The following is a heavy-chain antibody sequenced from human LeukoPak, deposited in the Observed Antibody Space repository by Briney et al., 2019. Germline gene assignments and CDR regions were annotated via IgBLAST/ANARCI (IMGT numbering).Heavy chain of an antibody. CDR1: GYTFTSYY. J-gene: IGHJ4*02. D-gene: IGHD5-12*01. CDR2: INPSGGST. V-gene: IGHV1-46*01. CDR3: ARDLGIVATIRCGGIGDY. Sequence: ASVKVSFKASGYTFTSYYMHWVRQAPGQGLEWMGIINPSGGSTSYARKFQGRVTMTRDTSTSTDYMELSRLRSEDTAVYYCARDLGIVATIRCGGIGDYWGQGTVVTVSS.